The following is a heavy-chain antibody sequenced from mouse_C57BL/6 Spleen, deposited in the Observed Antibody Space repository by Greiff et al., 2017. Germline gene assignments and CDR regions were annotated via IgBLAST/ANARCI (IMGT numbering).Heavy chain of an antibody. CDR1: GYTFTSYW. Sequence: QVQLQQPGAELVMPGASVKLSCKASGYTFTSYWMHWVKQRPGQGLEWIGEIDPCDSYTNYNQKFKGKSTLTVDKSSSPASMQLSSLTSEDSAVYYCARGGLRREGYYFDYWGQGTTLTVSS. V-gene: IGHV1-69*01. J-gene: IGHJ2*01. D-gene: IGHD2-4*01. CDR3: ARGGLRREGYYFDY. CDR2: IDPCDSYT.